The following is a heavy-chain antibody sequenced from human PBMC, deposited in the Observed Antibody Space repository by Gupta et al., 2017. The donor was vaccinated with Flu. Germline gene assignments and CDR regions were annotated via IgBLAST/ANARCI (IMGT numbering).Heavy chain of an antibody. CDR2: IYYSGYT. J-gene: IGHJ5*02. Sequence: KGLKWIGHIYYSGYTYYNPSLKSRVTISVDTSKNQFSLKLSSMTAADTAVYYCARGYCSGGTCYSGGHNWFDPWGQGTQVTVSS. D-gene: IGHD2-15*01. CDR3: ARGYCSGGTCYSGGHNWFDP. V-gene: IGHV4-31*02.